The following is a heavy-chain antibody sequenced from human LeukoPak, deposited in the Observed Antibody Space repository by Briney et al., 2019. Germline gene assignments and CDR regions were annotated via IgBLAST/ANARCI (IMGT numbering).Heavy chain of an antibody. CDR1: GDFITGSTYY. CDR2: MYYSGST. D-gene: IGHD3-22*01. CDR3: ARQYYDSTGCYYFDY. V-gene: IGHV4-39*01. Sequence: SDTLSLTCTVSGDFITGSTYYWGWIRRPPGKGLEWIGSMYYSGSTYSNPSLRSRVTMSADTSKNQFSLNLKSVTAADTAVYYCARQYYDSTGCYYFDYWGQGTLVTVSS. J-gene: IGHJ4*02.